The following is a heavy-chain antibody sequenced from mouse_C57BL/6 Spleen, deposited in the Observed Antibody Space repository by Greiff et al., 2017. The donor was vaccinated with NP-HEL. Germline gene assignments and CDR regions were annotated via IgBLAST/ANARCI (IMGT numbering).Heavy chain of an antibody. CDR1: GYTFTSYW. D-gene: IGHD1-1*01. V-gene: IGHV1-69*01. CDR3: ARSRGGYGSSFDY. Sequence: QVQLQQSGAELVMPGASVKLSCKASGYTFTSYWMHWVKQRPGQGLEWIGEIDPSDSYTNYNQKFKGKSTLTVDKSSSTAYMQLSSLTSEDSAVYYCARSRGGYGSSFDYWGQGTTLTVSS. J-gene: IGHJ2*01. CDR2: IDPSDSYT.